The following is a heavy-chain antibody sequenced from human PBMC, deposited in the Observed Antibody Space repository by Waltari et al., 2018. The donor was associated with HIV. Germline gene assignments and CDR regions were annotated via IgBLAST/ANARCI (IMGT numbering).Heavy chain of an antibody. CDR2: ITSTSRSI. CDR1: GFTLSTYT. D-gene: IGHD1-26*01. Sequence: MQLVESGGGLVKPGGSRRLSCATSGFTLSTYTMPWVRQTPGKGLELIASITSTSRSIFYSDSTKGRFIISRDNAQNSLSLQMTSLTAEDTAVYFCVADLGGSHDSWGQGTLVTVSS. V-gene: IGHV3-21*02. J-gene: IGHJ4*02. CDR3: VADLGGSHDS.